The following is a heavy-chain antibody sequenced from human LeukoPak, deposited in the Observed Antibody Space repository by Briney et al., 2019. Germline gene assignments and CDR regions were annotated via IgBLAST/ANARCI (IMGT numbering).Heavy chain of an antibody. CDR1: SGSIDSSGYY. J-gene: IGHJ4*02. Sequence: SETLSLTCTVSSGSIDSSGYYWGWIRQTPGKGLEWIGSIYYSGNTYYNPSLKSRVTILMDTSKNQFSLKLTSVTAADTAAYYCVQEFTMIIVAIISWGRGTLVTVSS. D-gene: IGHD3-22*01. CDR2: IYYSGNT. V-gene: IGHV4-39*07. CDR3: VQEFTMIIVAIIS.